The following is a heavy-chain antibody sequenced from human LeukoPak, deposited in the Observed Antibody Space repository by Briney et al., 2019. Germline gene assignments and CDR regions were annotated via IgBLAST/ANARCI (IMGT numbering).Heavy chain of an antibody. Sequence: PSETLSLTCTVSGGSISSYYWSWIRQPAGKGLEWIGRIYTSGSTNYNPSLKSRVTMSVDTSKNQFSLKLSSVTAADTAVYYCARXXKLXSXGRXXKNYYXXXXVWG. J-gene: IGHJ6*03. CDR2: IYTSGST. V-gene: IGHV4-4*07. CDR1: GGSISSYY. CDR3: ARXXKLXSXGRXXKNYYXXXXV.